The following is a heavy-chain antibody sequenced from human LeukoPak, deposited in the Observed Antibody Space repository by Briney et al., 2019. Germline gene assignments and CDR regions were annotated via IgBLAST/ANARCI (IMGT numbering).Heavy chain of an antibody. J-gene: IGHJ4*02. CDR2: ISDSGGTT. D-gene: IGHD3-3*01. CDR1: GFXLSNYA. V-gene: IGHV3-23*01. Sequence: GGSLRLSCAASGFXLSNYAMSWVRQAPGKGLEWVSGISDSGGTTYYADSVKGRFTISRDNSKNTLYLQMNSLTAEHTAVYYCAKDRRRFWSGYLDYWGQGALVTVSS. CDR3: AKDRRRFWSGYLDY.